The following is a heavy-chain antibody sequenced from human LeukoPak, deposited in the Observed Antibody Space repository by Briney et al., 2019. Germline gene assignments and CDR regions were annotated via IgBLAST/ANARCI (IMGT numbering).Heavy chain of an antibody. CDR3: ARVYYSNSYDYWYFDL. V-gene: IGHV4-59*01. CDR1: GGSIRSYY. D-gene: IGHD6-13*01. J-gene: IGHJ2*01. CDR2: IYYSGST. Sequence: SETLSLTCTVSGGSIRSYYWSWIRQPPGKGLEGIAYIYYSGSTNYNPSLKSRVTISVDTSKNQFSLKLRSVTAADTAVYYCARVYYSNSYDYWYFDLWGRGTLVTVSS.